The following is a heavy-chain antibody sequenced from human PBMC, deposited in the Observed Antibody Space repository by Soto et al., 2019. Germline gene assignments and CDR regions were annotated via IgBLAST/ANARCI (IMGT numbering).Heavy chain of an antibody. Sequence: EVQLLESGGGLVQPGGSLRLSCAASGFTFRTYAMSWVRQAPGKGLEWVSGLFGNGGGISYADSVKGRFTISRDNSNNMLYLQMRGLRVEDTAVYYCAKDRQPDGLWPCDHWGQGTLVTVSS. J-gene: IGHJ4*02. CDR3: AKDRQPDGLWPCDH. CDR1: GFTFRTYA. D-gene: IGHD2-8*01. V-gene: IGHV3-23*01. CDR2: LFGNGGGI.